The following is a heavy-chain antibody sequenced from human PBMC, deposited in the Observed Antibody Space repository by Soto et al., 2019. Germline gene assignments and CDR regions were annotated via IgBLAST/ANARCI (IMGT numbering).Heavy chain of an antibody. CDR1: GYTFTGYY. CDR2: INPNSGGT. Sequence: ASVKVSCKASGYTFTGYYMHWVRQAPGQGLEWMGWINPNSGGTNYAQKFQGWVTMTRDTSISTAYMELSRLRSDDTAMYYCARIAGEDPYNWFDPWGQGTLVTVSS. V-gene: IGHV1-2*04. J-gene: IGHJ5*02. D-gene: IGHD3-16*01. CDR3: ARIAGEDPYNWFDP.